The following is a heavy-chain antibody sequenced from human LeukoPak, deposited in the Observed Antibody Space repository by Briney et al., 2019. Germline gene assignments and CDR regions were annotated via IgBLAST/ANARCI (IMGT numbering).Heavy chain of an antibody. Sequence: GGSLRLSCAASGFTFSTYSMNWVRQAPGEGLEWVSYIDGGSSTIYYADSVRGRFTVSRDNSKNTLYLQINSLRAEDTAMYYCAKSMSTFYRGFFDYWGQGTLVSVSS. J-gene: IGHJ4*02. V-gene: IGHV3-48*01. CDR2: IDGGSSTI. CDR1: GFTFSTYS. D-gene: IGHD3-3*02. CDR3: AKSMSTFYRGFFDY.